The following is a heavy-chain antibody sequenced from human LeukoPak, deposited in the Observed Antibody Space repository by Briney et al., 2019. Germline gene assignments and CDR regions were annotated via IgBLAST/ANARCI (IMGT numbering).Heavy chain of an antibody. CDR2: ISYDGSNK. Sequence: GGSLRLSCAASGFTFSSYAMHWVRQAPGKGLEWVAVISYDGSNKYYADSVKGRFTISRDNSKNTLYLQMNSLRAEDTAVYYCAKDSCFYRGCGVDYWGQGTLVTVSS. CDR1: GFTFSSYA. V-gene: IGHV3-30*07. D-gene: IGHD3-16*01. CDR3: AKDSCFYRGCGVDY. J-gene: IGHJ4*02.